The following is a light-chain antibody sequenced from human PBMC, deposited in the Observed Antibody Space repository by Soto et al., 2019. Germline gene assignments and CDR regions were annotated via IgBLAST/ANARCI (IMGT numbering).Light chain of an antibody. CDR3: QQYDSSPRT. CDR1: QSVNSNY. J-gene: IGKJ1*01. Sequence: EIVLTQSPGTLSLSPGERATLSCRASQSVNSNYLAWYQQKPGQGPRLLMYGASSRATGIPDRFSGSGSGTDFTLTISRLEPEDFAVYYCQQYDSSPRTVGQGTNVEIK. V-gene: IGKV3-20*01. CDR2: GAS.